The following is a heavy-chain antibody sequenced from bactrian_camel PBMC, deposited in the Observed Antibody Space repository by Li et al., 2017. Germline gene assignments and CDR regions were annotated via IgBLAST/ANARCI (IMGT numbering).Heavy chain of an antibody. CDR1: GFEFSKTWWYC. CDR2: MNNDWHT. V-gene: IGHV3S53*01. J-gene: IGHJ4*01. D-gene: IGHD2*01. CDR3: AAAEDLWHALLSDAPPPGIHYKH. Sequence: HVQLVESGGGSVQVGGSLKLSCPASGFEFSKTWWYCLGWFRQSPTKEREGIASMNNDWHTTYADSVKGRFTISHDKLKNTVELQMNSLKPEDTAMYYCAAAEDLWHALLSDAPPPGIHYKHWGQGTQVTVS.